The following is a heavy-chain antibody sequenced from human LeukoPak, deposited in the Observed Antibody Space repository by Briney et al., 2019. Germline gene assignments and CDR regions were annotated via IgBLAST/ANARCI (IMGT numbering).Heavy chain of an antibody. CDR2: IHYDGST. CDR3: ATTPRSPMIRGVE. D-gene: IGHD3-10*01. J-gene: IGHJ4*02. CDR1: GGSISDNNYY. V-gene: IGHV4-39*01. Sequence: SETLSLTCSVSGGSISDNNYYWGWIRQPPGEGLEWIGSIHYDGSTYYSPSLKSRVTMSVDASKNQYSLRLSSVSAADTAIYYCATTPRSPMIRGVEWGQGTLVTVSS.